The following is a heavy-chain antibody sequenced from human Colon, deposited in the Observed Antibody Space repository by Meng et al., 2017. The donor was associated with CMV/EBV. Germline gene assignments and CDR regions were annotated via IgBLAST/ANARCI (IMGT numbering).Heavy chain of an antibody. V-gene: IGHV4-39*07. Sequence: GSLRPSCSVSGGTIKTESYYWAWSRQPPGKGLEWIGTIYFRESTYYNPSLRSRVTMSVDTSRNQFSLHLNSVTAADTAVYYCARSRGGAASTWGLFAAWGQGTLVTVSS. D-gene: IGHD1-26*01. J-gene: IGHJ5*02. CDR1: GGTIKTESYY. CDR2: IYFREST. CDR3: ARSRGGAASTWGLFAA.